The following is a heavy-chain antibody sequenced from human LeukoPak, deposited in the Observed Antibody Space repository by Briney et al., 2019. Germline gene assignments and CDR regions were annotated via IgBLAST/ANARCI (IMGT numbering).Heavy chain of an antibody. V-gene: IGHV3-21*01. J-gene: IGHJ4*02. D-gene: IGHD6-13*01. CDR1: GFTLSSYS. CDR3: ARDPPRIAAAGYYFDY. Sequence: GGSLRLSCAASGFTLSSYSMNSVPQAPGKGLEWVSSISSSSSYIYYADSVKGRFTISRDNAKNSLYLQMNSLRAEDTAVYYCARDPPRIAAAGYYFDYWGQGTLVTVSS. CDR2: ISSSSSYI.